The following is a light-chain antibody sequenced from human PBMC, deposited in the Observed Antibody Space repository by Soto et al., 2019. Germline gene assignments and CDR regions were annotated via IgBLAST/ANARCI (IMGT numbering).Light chain of an antibody. CDR1: QSVSSN. CDR3: QQYNNWGT. Sequence: EIVMTQSPATRSVSPGERSTLSCRASQSVSSNLAWYQQKPGHAPRLLIYGASTRATGIPARFSGSGSGTEFTLTISSLQYEDFAVFYCQQYNNWGTLGQGTKVEIK. CDR2: GAS. J-gene: IGKJ1*01. V-gene: IGKV3-15*01.